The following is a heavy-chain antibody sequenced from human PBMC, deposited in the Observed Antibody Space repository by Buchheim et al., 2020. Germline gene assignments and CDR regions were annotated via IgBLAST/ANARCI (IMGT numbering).Heavy chain of an antibody. D-gene: IGHD2-8*01. CDR2: IYHSGST. Sequence: QVQLQESGPGLVKPSGTLSLTCAVSGGSISSSNWWSWVRQPPGKGLEWIGEIYHSGSTNYNPSLKSRVTISVDKSKNQFSLRRSSVTAADTAVYYCARAEGYCTNGVCSPYYYGMDVWGQGTT. CDR1: GGSISSSNW. CDR3: ARAEGYCTNGVCSPYYYGMDV. V-gene: IGHV4-4*02. J-gene: IGHJ6*02.